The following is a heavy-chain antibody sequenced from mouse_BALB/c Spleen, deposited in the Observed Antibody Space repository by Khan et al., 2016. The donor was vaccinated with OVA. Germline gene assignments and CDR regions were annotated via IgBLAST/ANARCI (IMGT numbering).Heavy chain of an antibody. Sequence: EVELVESGGGLVQPGGSRKLSCAASGFTFSSFGMHWVRQAPEKGLEWVAYISSGSSTIYYADTVKGRFTISRDNPKNTLLLQMTSLRSEETSVNYCANSRFWSWFASWGQGTLVTVSA. J-gene: IGHJ3*01. V-gene: IGHV5-17*02. CDR2: ISSGSSTI. CDR1: GFTFSSFG. CDR3: ANSRFWSWFAS.